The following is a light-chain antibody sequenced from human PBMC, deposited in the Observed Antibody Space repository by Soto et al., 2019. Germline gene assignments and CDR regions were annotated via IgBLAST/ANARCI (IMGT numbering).Light chain of an antibody. CDR2: GAS. CDR3: HQYGSSRLFT. CDR1: QSVSSSY. Sequence: EIVLTQSPGTLSLSPGERATLSCRASQSVSSSYLAWYQQKPGQAPRLVIFGASSRATGIPDRFSGSGSGTDFTLTISRLEPEDFAVYYCHQYGSSRLFTFGPGTKVDIK. V-gene: IGKV3-20*01. J-gene: IGKJ3*01.